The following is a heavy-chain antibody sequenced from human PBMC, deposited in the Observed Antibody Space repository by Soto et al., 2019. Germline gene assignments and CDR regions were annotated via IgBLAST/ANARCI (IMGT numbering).Heavy chain of an antibody. V-gene: IGHV2-5*01. CDR3: AHSPLYYDILTGYTARYYFDY. CDR2: IYWNDDK. D-gene: IGHD3-9*01. Sequence: SGPTLVNPTQALTLTCTFSGFSLSTSGVGVGWIRQPPGKALEWLALIYWNDDKRYSPSLKSRLTITKDTSKNQVVLTMTNMDPVDTATYYCAHSPLYYDILTGYTARYYFDYWGQGTLVPVSS. J-gene: IGHJ4*02. CDR1: GFSLSTSGVG.